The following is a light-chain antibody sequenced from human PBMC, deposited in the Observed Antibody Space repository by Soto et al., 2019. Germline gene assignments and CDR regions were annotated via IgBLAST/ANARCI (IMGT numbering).Light chain of an antibody. Sequence: AIQLTQSPSSLYASVGDRVTITCRASQAIRTALGWYQQKPGKVPRLLIYAASISQSGVPSRFSGSGSGIDFTLTIRSLQPEDFATYYCLLDFRYVWAFGQGTKVEIK. V-gene: IGKV1-6*01. CDR3: LLDFRYVWA. CDR1: QAIRTA. CDR2: AAS. J-gene: IGKJ1*01.